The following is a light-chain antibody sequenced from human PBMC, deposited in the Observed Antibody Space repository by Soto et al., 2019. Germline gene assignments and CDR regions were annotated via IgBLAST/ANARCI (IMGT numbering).Light chain of an antibody. CDR1: SGSVSTSDY. V-gene: IGLV8-61*01. J-gene: IGLJ3*02. CDR3: VLYVTSGLRV. CDR2: GTD. Sequence: QTVVTQEPSISVSPGGTVTLTCGLNSGSVSTSDYPSWYQQTPGQAPRTLIYGTDTRSSGVPDRFSGSIVGNKAALTITGAQAEDESDYYCVLYVTSGLRVFGGGTQLTVL.